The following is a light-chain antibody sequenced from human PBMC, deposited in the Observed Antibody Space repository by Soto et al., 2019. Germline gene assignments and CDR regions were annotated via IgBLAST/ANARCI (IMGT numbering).Light chain of an antibody. Sequence: DMQMTQSPSSVSASVGDRVTLTCRASQSIKNWLAWYQQQPGKAPKLLIYSASTLQSGVPSRFSASGSGTDFTLTISSLQPEDFATYFCQQADSFPLTFGGGTKVEIK. CDR1: QSIKNW. CDR2: SAS. J-gene: IGKJ4*01. V-gene: IGKV1D-12*01. CDR3: QQADSFPLT.